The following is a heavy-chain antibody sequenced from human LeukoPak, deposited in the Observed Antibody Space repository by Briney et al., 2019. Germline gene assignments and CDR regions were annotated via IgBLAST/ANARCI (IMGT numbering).Heavy chain of an antibody. J-gene: IGHJ4*02. Sequence: IFGTANYAQKFQGRVTITADESTSTAYMELSSLRSEDTAVYYCAKGSYYDSSGSFYFDYWGQGTLVTVSS. CDR3: AKGSYYDSSGSFYFDY. V-gene: IGHV1-69*01. CDR2: IFGTA. D-gene: IGHD3-22*01.